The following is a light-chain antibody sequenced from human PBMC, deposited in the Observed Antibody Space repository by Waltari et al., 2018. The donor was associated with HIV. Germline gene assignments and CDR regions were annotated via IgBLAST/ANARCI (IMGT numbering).Light chain of an antibody. V-gene: IGLV3-25*03. J-gene: IGLJ1*01. Sequence: SYELTQPPSVSVSPGQTARITCSGDVLPNQYTFWYQQKSGQAPVLVVYKDSERPVGIPERFSGSSSGTTVTLFIDGVQAEDEADYYCQAADSSGSYFVFGTGTKVTVL. CDR3: QAADSSGSYFV. CDR2: KDS. CDR1: VLPNQY.